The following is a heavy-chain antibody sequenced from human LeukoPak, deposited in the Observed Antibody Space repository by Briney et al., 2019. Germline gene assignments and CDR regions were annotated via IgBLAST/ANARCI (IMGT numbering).Heavy chain of an antibody. D-gene: IGHD4-17*01. CDR2: ISSSGSTI. J-gene: IGHJ4*02. V-gene: IGHV3-11*01. CDR1: GFTFSDYY. CDR3: VRDSGDGDYEPLDS. Sequence: PGGSLRLSVAPSGFTFSDYYRSGIRQAPGRGLKGFSYISSSGSTIYYADSVKGRFTISRDNSKNTLYLQMNSLRAEDTAVYYCVRDSGDGDYEPLDSWGQGTLVTVSS.